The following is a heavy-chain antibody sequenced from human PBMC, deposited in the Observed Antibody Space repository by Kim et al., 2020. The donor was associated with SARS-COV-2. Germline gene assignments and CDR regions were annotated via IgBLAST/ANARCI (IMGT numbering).Heavy chain of an antibody. Sequence: NTGQARKFQGRVTMTRNTSISTAYMELSSLRSEDTAVYYCSSGWNDAFDIWGQGTMVTVSS. CDR3: SSGWNDAFDI. CDR2: NT. J-gene: IGHJ3*02. V-gene: IGHV1-8*01. D-gene: IGHD6-19*01.